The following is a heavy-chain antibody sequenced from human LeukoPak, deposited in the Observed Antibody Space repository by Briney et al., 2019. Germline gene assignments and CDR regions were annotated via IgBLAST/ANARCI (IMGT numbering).Heavy chain of an antibody. CDR3: ARVDYTEGGWFDP. CDR2: ISSSSSYI. J-gene: IGHJ5*02. D-gene: IGHD3-3*01. CDR1: GFTFSSYS. Sequence: GGSLRLSCAASGFTFSSYSMNWVRQAPGKGLEGVSSISSSSSYIYYADSVKGRFTISRDNAKNSLYLQMNSLRAEDTAVYYCARVDYTEGGWFDPWGQGTLVTVSS. V-gene: IGHV3-21*01.